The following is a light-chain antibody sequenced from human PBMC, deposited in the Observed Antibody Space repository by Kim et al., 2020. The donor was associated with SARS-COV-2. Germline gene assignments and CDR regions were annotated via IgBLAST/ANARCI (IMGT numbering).Light chain of an antibody. J-gene: IGLJ1*01. V-gene: IGLV3-1*01. Sequence: LSPGQTANITVFGDKLGNKDVSWYQQRPGQSPVLVIYQRVKRPSGIPERFSASNSGNTATLTISGTQPTDEADYYCQAWDSNTRIFGSGTKVTVL. CDR2: QRV. CDR3: QAWDSNTRI. CDR1: KLGNKD.